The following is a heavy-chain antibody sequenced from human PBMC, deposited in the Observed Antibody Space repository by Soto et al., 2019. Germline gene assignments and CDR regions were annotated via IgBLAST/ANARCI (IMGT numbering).Heavy chain of an antibody. Sequence: GGSLRLSCAASGFTFSSYSMNWVRQAPGKGLEWVSSISSSSSYIYYADSVKGRFTISRGNAKNSLYLQMNSLRAEDTAVYYCARVTYYYDSSGYLPFDYWGQGTLVTVSS. D-gene: IGHD3-22*01. V-gene: IGHV3-21*01. CDR3: ARVTYYYDSSGYLPFDY. CDR1: GFTFSSYS. J-gene: IGHJ4*02. CDR2: ISSSSSYI.